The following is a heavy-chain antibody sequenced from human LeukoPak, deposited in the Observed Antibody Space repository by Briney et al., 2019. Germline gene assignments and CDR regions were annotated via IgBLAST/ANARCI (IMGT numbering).Heavy chain of an antibody. Sequence: GGSLRLSCAASGFTFSSYSMNWVRQAPGKGLEWVSSISSSSSYIYYADSVEGRFTISRDNAKNSLYLQMNSLRAEDTAVYYCARSDYGDNFDYWGQGTLVTVSS. D-gene: IGHD4-17*01. CDR1: GFTFSSYS. J-gene: IGHJ4*02. CDR3: ARSDYGDNFDY. CDR2: ISSSSSYI. V-gene: IGHV3-21*01.